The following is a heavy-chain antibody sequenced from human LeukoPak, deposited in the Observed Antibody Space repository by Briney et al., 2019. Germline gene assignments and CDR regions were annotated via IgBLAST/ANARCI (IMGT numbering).Heavy chain of an antibody. CDR1: GGTFSSYA. Sequence: SVKVSCKASGGTFSSYAISWVRQAPGQGIEWMGGIIPIFGTANYAQKFQGRVTITADESTSTAYMELSSLRSEDTAVYYCARSSEAARVVVVAAPHELDYWGQGTLVTVSS. CDR2: IIPIFGTA. D-gene: IGHD2-15*01. J-gene: IGHJ4*02. V-gene: IGHV1-69*13. CDR3: ARSSEAARVVVVAAPHELDY.